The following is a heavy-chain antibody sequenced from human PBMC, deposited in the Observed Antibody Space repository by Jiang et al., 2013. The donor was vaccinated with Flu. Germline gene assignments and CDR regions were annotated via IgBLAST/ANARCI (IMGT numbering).Heavy chain of an antibody. Sequence: GSGLVKPSETLSLTCTVSGGSISSSSYYWGWIRQPPGKGLEWIGSIYYSGSTYYNPSLKSRVTISVDTSKNQFSLKLSSVTAADTAVYYCARLIRYYDSSGYYPYYFDYWGQGTLVTVSS. D-gene: IGHD3-22*01. J-gene: IGHJ4*02. V-gene: IGHV4-39*01. CDR1: GGSISSSSYY. CDR2: IYYSGST. CDR3: ARLIRYYDSSGYYPYYFDY.